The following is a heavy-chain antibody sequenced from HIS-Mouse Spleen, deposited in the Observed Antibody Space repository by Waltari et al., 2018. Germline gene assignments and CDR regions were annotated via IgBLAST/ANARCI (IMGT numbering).Heavy chain of an antibody. D-gene: IGHD7-27*01. CDR3: ARGLRLTGDAFDI. V-gene: IGHV1-8*01. Sequence: QWYQRRVTMTRNTSISTAYMELSSLRSEDTAVYYCARGLRLTGDAFDIWGQGTMVTVSS. J-gene: IGHJ3*02.